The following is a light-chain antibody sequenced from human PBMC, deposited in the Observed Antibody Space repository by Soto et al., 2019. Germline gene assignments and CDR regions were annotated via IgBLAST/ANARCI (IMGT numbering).Light chain of an antibody. J-gene: IGKJ3*01. CDR2: AAS. CDR3: HQYNNWPPIT. V-gene: IGKV3-15*01. CDR1: QSVSGN. Sequence: EIVMTQSPATLSVSPGERATLSCRASQSVSGNLAWYQQKPGQVPRLLIYAASTRATGIPARFSGSGSGTEFTLPINSLQSEDFAVYYCHQYNNWPPITFGPGTKVDIK.